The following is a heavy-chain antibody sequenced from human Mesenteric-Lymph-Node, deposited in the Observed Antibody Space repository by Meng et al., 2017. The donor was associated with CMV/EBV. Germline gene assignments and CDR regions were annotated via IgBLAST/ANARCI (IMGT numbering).Heavy chain of an antibody. V-gene: IGHV4-59*01. J-gene: IGHJ4*02. CDR3: AGFRGGKPFDY. Sequence: SETLSLTCVVSGDSIGSYYWSWIRQPPGKGLEWMGYIYYSGSTNYNPSLKSRVTISVDTSKNQFSLKLRSVTAADTAVYYCAGFRGGKPFDYWGQGTLVTVSS. CDR2: IYYSGST. CDR1: GDSIGSYY. D-gene: IGHD2-15*01.